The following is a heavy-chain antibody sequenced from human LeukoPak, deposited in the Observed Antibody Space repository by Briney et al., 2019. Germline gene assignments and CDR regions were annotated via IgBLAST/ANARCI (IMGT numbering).Heavy chain of an antibody. Sequence: LETLSLTCTVSGGSISSYYWGWIRQPAGKGLEWIGRIYTSGSTNYNPSLKSRVTISVDKSKNRFSLKLSSVTAADTAVYYCATLYGGGYFDYWGQGTLVTVSS. CDR1: GGSISSYY. CDR2: IYTSGST. D-gene: IGHD3-10*02. V-gene: IGHV4-4*07. J-gene: IGHJ4*02. CDR3: ATLYGGGYFDY.